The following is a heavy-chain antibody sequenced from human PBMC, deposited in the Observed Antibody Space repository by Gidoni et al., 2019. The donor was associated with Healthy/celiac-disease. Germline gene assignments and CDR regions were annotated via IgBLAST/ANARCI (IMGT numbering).Heavy chain of an antibody. CDR2: ISGSGGST. V-gene: IGHV3-23*01. Sequence: EVQLLESGGGLVQPGGSLRLSCAASGFTFSSYAMSWVRQAPGKGLEWVSAISGSGGSTYYADSVKGRFTISRDNSKNTLYLQMNSLRAEDTAVYYCAKDLQQLVTENDAFDIWGQGTMVTVSS. CDR3: AKDLQQLVTENDAFDI. D-gene: IGHD6-6*01. CDR1: GFTFSSYA. J-gene: IGHJ3*02.